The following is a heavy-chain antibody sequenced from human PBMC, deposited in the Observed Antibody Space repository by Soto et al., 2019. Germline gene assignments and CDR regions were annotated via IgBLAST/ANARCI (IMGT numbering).Heavy chain of an antibody. CDR1: GFTFSSYE. V-gene: IGHV3-48*03. CDR3: ASMYYYDSSGYYDSYYYYGMDV. Sequence: GGSLRLSCAASGFTFSSYEMNWVRQAPGKGLEWVSYISSSGSTIYYADSVKGRFTISRDNAKNSLYLQMNSLRAEDTAVYYCASMYYYDSSGYYDSYYYYGMDVWGQGTTVTVSS. J-gene: IGHJ6*02. CDR2: ISSSGSTI. D-gene: IGHD3-22*01.